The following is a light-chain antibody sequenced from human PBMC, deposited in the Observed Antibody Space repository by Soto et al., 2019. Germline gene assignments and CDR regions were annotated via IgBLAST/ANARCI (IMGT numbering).Light chain of an antibody. J-gene: IGLJ2*01. V-gene: IGLV2-23*01. Sequence: QSVLTQPASVSGSPGQSITVSCTGTSTDVGRYNLVSWYQQHPGKAPKLIIYEGTKRPPGVSNRFSGSKSGNTASLTISGLQAEDEADYYCCSYAGSRTFIFGGGTQLTVL. CDR1: STDVGRYNL. CDR2: EGT. CDR3: CSYAGSRTFI.